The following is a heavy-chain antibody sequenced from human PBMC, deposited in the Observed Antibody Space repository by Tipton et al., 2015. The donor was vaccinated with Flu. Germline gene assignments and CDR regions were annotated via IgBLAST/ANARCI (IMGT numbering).Heavy chain of an antibody. D-gene: IGHD6-13*01. CDR3: AREGSSWYRHWYYGMDV. J-gene: IGHJ6*02. Sequence: TLSLTCTVSGGSISSYYWSWIRQHAGKGLEWIGRIYTSGSTNYNPSLKSRVTMSVDTSKNQFSLKLSSVTAADTAVYYCAREGSSWYRHWYYGMDVWGQGTTVTVSS. V-gene: IGHV4-4*07. CDR2: IYTSGST. CDR1: GGSISSYY.